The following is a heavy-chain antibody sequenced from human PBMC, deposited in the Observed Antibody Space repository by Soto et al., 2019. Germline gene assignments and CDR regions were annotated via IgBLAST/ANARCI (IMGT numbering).Heavy chain of an antibody. J-gene: IGHJ6*02. CDR1: GDSISSRAYY. Sequence: PSETLSLTCTVSGDSISSRAYYWSWIRQHPGKGLEWIGYIYYSGSTYYNPSLKSRVTISVDRAKNQFSLKPSSVTAADTAVYYCAKIAVSGLDYYGMDVWGQGTTVTVSS. CDR2: IYYSGST. D-gene: IGHD6-19*01. V-gene: IGHV4-31*03. CDR3: AKIAVSGLDYYGMDV.